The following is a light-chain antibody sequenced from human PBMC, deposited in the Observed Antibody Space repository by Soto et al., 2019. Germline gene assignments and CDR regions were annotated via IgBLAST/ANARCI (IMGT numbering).Light chain of an antibody. V-gene: IGLV2-11*01. CDR3: CSYAGSYTWV. Sequence: QSALTQPRSVSGSPGQSVTISCTGTSSDVGDYNYVSWYQQHPGKAPKLLIYAVSIRPSGVPDRFSGSKSSNTASLTISGLQAEDEADYSCCSYAGSYTWVFGGGTKVTVL. J-gene: IGLJ3*02. CDR2: AVS. CDR1: SSDVGDYNY.